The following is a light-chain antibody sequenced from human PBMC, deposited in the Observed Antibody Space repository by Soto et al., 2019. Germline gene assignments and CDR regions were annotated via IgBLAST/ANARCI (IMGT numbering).Light chain of an antibody. CDR3: SSDAATNNYV. J-gene: IGLJ1*01. V-gene: IGLV2-8*01. CDR2: EVS. Sequence: QSVLTQPPSASGSPGQSVTISCTGTSSDFGAYNYVSWYQSHPGKAPNIIIYEVSKRPSGVPDRFSGSKSGNTASLTVSGLQAEEEAYYYCSSDAATNNYVFGTGTKLTVL. CDR1: SSDFGAYNY.